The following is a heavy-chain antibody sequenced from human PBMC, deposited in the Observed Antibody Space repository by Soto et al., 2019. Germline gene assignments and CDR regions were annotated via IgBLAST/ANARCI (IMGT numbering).Heavy chain of an antibody. CDR1: GGTFSSYA. J-gene: IGHJ5*02. Sequence: QVQLVQSGAEVKKPASSVKVSCKASGGTFSSYAISWVRQAPGQGLEWMGGIIPIFGTANYAQKFQGRVTITEDESTSTAYMELSSLRSEDTAVYYCARGACSGGSCYRCVGFDPWGQGTLVTVSS. V-gene: IGHV1-69*01. CDR2: IIPIFGTA. D-gene: IGHD2-15*01. CDR3: ARGACSGGSCYRCVGFDP.